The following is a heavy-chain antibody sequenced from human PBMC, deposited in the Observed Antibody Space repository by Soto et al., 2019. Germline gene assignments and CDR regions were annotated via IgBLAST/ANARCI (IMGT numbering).Heavy chain of an antibody. CDR2: IYQSGST. CDR3: ARDRSSSWFASYYYGMDV. CDR1: GYSISGGYY. D-gene: IGHD6-6*01. J-gene: IGHJ6*02. V-gene: IGHV4-38-2*02. Sequence: SETLSLTCAVSGYSISGGYYWGWIRQPPGKGLEWIGSIYQSGSTYYNPSLKSRVTISVDTSKNHFSLKLSSVTAADTAVYYCARDRSSSWFASYYYGMDVWGQGTTVTVSS.